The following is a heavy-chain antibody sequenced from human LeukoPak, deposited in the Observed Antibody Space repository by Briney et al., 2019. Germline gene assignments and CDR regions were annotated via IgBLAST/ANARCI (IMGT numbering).Heavy chain of an antibody. Sequence: SETLSLTCTVSGGSISSSSYYWGWIRQPPGKGLEWIGSIYYSGSTYYNPSLKSRVTISVDTSKNQFSLKLSSVTAADTAVYYCARALRLRYFDWWFDYWGQGTLVTVSS. CDR1: GGSISSSSYY. D-gene: IGHD3-9*01. J-gene: IGHJ4*02. CDR3: ARALRLRYFDWWFDY. V-gene: IGHV4-39*07. CDR2: IYYSGST.